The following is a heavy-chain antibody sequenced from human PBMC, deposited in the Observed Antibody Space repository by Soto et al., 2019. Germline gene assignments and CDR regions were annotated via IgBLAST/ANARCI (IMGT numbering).Heavy chain of an antibody. V-gene: IGHV3-30*18. CDR1: GFTFSDYA. J-gene: IGHJ4*02. Sequence: VQLVESGGGVVQPGRSLRLSCAASGFTFSDYAMHWVRQAPGKGLEWVAVVSHDGRNTHYADSVKGRFTISRDSAQTTVSLEMTSLRAEDTAVYSSAKVGRQWLVTSDFNYWGQGALVTVSS. D-gene: IGHD6-19*01. CDR2: VSHDGRNT. CDR3: AKVGRQWLVTSDFNY.